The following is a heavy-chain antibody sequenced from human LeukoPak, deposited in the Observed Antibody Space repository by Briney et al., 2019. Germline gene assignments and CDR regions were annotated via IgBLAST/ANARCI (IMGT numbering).Heavy chain of an antibody. CDR3: ARDRDDYVWGSYRYYGYYYYGMDV. CDR2: IKQDGNEK. Sequence: PGGSLRLSCAASGFTFSSYWMSWVRQAPGKGLEWVANIKQDGNEKYYVDSVKGRFTICRDNAKNSLYLEMNSLRAEDTAVYYCARDRDDYVWGSYRYYGYYYYGMDVWGQGTTVTVSS. D-gene: IGHD3-16*02. J-gene: IGHJ6*02. CDR1: GFTFSSYW. V-gene: IGHV3-7*01.